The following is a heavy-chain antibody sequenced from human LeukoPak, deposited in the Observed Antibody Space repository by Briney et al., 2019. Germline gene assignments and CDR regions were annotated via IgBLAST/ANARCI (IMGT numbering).Heavy chain of an antibody. CDR2: IRSDGSNK. CDR3: AKKGYSNGWRDSYYFDC. J-gene: IGHJ4*02. CDR1: GFTVSSYG. V-gene: IGHV3-30*02. Sequence: GGSLRLSCAASGFTVSSYGMHWVRQAPGKGLEWGAFIRSDGSNKYYADSVKGRFTISRDNSKLYLQMNSLRAEDTAVYYCAKKGYSNGWRDSYYFDCWGQGTLVTVSS. D-gene: IGHD6-19*01.